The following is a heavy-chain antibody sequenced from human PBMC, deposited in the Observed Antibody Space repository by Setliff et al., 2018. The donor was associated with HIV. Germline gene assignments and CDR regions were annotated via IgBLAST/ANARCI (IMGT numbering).Heavy chain of an antibody. CDR2: ISGSSSTI. J-gene: IGHJ6*04. CDR3: ARAIYSGGWYGMDV. Sequence: GGSLRLSCAASGFTFDLFSMNWVRQAPGKGLEWVSYISGSSSTIYYADSVKGRFTISRDNAKNSLYLQMNSLRAEDTAVYYCARAIYSGGWYGMDVWGKGTTVTVSS. V-gene: IGHV3-48*01. D-gene: IGHD5-12*01. CDR1: GFTFDLFS.